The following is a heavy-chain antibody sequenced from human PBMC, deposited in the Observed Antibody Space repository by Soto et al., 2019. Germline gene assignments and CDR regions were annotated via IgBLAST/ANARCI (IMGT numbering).Heavy chain of an antibody. CDR3: ARGKGWVDS. Sequence: EMRLVESGGDLVQPGESLTISYAASDLNLSRYWMTWVRQAPGKGLEWVGNVNPDGSETDFADFVRGRFTISRDNAKNSLYLQMNSLRVDDTAVYFCARGKGWVDSWGQGTLVTVSS. J-gene: IGHJ5*01. V-gene: IGHV3-7*05. CDR2: VNPDGSET. CDR1: DLNLSRYW.